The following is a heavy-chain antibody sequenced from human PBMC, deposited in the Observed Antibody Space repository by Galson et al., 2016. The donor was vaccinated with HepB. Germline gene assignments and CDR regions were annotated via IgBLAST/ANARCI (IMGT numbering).Heavy chain of an antibody. CDR1: GGSIISSGFY. CDR2: IYYSGKT. CDR3: ARAGESDAFDF. D-gene: IGHD3-16*01. J-gene: IGHJ3*01. Sequence: SLTCTVSGGSIISSGFYWSWIRRYPGKGLEWIGTIYYSGKTYYNPSLKSRLTISVDTSKNHFSLKLSSVTAADTAVYYCARAGESDAFDFWGQGTMVTVSS. V-gene: IGHV4-31*03.